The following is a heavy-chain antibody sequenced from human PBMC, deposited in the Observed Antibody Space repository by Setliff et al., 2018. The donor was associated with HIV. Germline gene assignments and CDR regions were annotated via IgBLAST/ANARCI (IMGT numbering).Heavy chain of an antibody. Sequence: GGPLRLSCAASGFTFSSYWMHWVRQVPGKGLVWVSRINSDGSSTTYADFVKGRFTISRDNAKNTLYLQMNSLRAEDTAVYSCARARGGNSEWSYWGQGTLVTVSS. CDR2: INSDGSST. CDR1: GFTFSSYW. V-gene: IGHV3-74*03. CDR3: ARARGGNSEWSY. D-gene: IGHD2-15*01. J-gene: IGHJ4*02.